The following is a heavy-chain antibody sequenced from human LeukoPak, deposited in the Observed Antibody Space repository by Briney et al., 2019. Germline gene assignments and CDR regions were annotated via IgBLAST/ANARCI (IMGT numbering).Heavy chain of an antibody. CDR2: IYYSGST. CDR3: AREPLGLRFFDY. D-gene: IGHD3-3*01. Sequence: SETLSLTCTVSGGSISSYYWSWIRQPPGKGLEWIGYIYYSGSTYYNPSLKSRVTISVDTSKNQFSLKLSSVTAADTAVYYCAREPLGLRFFDYWGQGTLVTVSS. CDR1: GGSISSYY. J-gene: IGHJ4*02. V-gene: IGHV4-30-4*08.